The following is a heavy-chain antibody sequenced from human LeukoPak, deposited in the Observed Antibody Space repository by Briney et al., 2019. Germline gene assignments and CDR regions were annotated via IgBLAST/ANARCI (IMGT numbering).Heavy chain of an antibody. D-gene: IGHD6-13*01. CDR2: IWYDGSKK. CDR3: ARDQGTLSITVPGFLDY. V-gene: IGHV3-33*01. Sequence: GGSLRLSCAVSGLSISGNGMHWVRQAPGKGLQCVALIWYDGSKKYYADSVKGRFTISRDNSKTTMYLEMSSLRAEDTAVYYCARDQGTLSITVPGFLDYWGQGTLVTVSS. J-gene: IGHJ4*02. CDR1: GLSISGNG.